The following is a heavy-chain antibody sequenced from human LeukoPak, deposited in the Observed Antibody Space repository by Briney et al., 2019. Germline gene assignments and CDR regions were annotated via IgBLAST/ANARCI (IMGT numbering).Heavy chain of an antibody. V-gene: IGHV4-59*11. J-gene: IGHJ4*02. CDR3: AREGDDYSTGY. CDR2: IYYSGST. CDR1: GGSISSHY. D-gene: IGHD4-11*01. Sequence: PSETLSLTCTVSGGSISSHYWSWIRQPPGKGLEWIGYIYYSGSTNYNPSLKSRITISVDTSKNQFSLKLSSVTAADTAVYYCAREGDDYSTGYWGQGTLVTVSS.